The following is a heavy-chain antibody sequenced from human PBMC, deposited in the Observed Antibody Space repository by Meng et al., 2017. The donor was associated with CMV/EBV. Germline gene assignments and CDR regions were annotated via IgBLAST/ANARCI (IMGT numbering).Heavy chain of an antibody. Sequence: LTRAASEFTFSSLCMHWVRHPPGKGLEGVVFIRCDGNNKKYGDSVKGRFTTSRDNSKNTLYLQMNSLGAEDTAVYYCAKDHNYGPVSDYHYNGVDVWGQGTTVTVSS. CDR1: EFTFSSLC. D-gene: IGHD4-17*01. CDR3: AKDHNYGPVSDYHYNGVDV. V-gene: IGHV3-30*02. J-gene: IGHJ6*02. CDR2: IRCDGNNK.